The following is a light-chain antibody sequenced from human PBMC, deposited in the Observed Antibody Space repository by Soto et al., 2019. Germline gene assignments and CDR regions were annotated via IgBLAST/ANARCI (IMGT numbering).Light chain of an antibody. CDR1: SSDAGSYNL. V-gene: IGLV2-23*01. CDR3: CSYAGTYTWV. CDR2: EGS. Sequence: QSVLTQPASVSGSPGQSITVSCTGTSSDAGSYNLVAWYQQHPGKAPKLMIYEGSKRPSGVSNRFSGSKSGNTASLTISGLQAEDEADYYCCSYAGTYTWVFGGGTKLTVL. J-gene: IGLJ3*02.